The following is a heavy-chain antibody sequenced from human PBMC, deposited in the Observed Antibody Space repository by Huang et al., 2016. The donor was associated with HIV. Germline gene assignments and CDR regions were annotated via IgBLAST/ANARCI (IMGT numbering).Heavy chain of an antibody. Sequence: QVQLVQSRAEVKKPGSSVKVSCKVSEYTLTELSIHWVRQPPGKGLEWLVGFDPEISETIYAQKFQGRVTMTEDTSTETAFMELSGLRPEDTAVYYCATGFDVFFDFWGQGTLVTVSS. CDR2: FDPEISET. D-gene: IGHD3-9*01. CDR1: EYTLTELS. CDR3: ATGFDVFFDF. J-gene: IGHJ4*02. V-gene: IGHV1-24*01.